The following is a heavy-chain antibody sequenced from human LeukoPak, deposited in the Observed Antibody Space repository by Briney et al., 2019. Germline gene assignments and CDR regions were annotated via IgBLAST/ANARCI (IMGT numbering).Heavy chain of an antibody. CDR1: VGSISGYY. CDR3: ARLSGTAVAGSTSYYHYLDV. Sequence: SSETLSLTCTVSVGSISGYYWAWIRQPPGKGLDWIGYIHYTGTTNFNPSLKSRVTLSVDTSNNEFSLKLRSVTAADTAVYYCARLSGTAVAGSTSYYHYLDVWGTGTTVTVSS. V-gene: IGHV4-59*01. D-gene: IGHD6-19*01. CDR2: IHYTGTT. J-gene: IGHJ6*03.